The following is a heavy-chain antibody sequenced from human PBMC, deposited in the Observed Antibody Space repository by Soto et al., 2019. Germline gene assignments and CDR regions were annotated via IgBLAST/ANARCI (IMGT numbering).Heavy chain of an antibody. J-gene: IGHJ5*02. Sequence: SETLSLTCAVSGGSITSANWWTWVRQPPRGGLEWIGEISHSGITNYKASLKSRVTMSVDKTKNDVSLKLTSVTAADTAVYYCARVLRGWFDPWGQGTPVTVSS. V-gene: IGHV4-4*02. CDR1: GGSITSANW. CDR2: ISHSGIT. CDR3: ARVLRGWFDP.